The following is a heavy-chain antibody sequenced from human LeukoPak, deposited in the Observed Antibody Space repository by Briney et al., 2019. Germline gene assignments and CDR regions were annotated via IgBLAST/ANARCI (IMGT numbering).Heavy chain of an antibody. D-gene: IGHD3-22*01. CDR2: IKQDGSEK. V-gene: IGHV3-7*01. CDR3: ARGDYYDSSGYYDY. CDR1: GFTFSSYW. Sequence: GGSLRLSCAASGFTFSSYWMSWVRQAPGKGLEWVANIKQDGSEKYYVDSVKGRFTISRGNAKNSLYLQMNSLRAEDTAVYYCARGDYYDSSGYYDYWGQGTLVTVSS. J-gene: IGHJ4*02.